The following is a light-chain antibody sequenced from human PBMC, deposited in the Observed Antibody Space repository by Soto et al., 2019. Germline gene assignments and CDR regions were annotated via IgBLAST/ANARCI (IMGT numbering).Light chain of an antibody. CDR1: SSNIGAGYD. CDR2: GNS. Sequence: QSVLTQPPSVSGAPGQGVTIPCTGSSSNIGAGYDVHWYHHLPGTAPKLLIYGNSNRPSGVPDRFSGSKSGTSASLAITGLQAEDEADYYCQSYDSSLSGGVFGGGTKLTVL. J-gene: IGLJ3*02. V-gene: IGLV1-40*01. CDR3: QSYDSSLSGGV.